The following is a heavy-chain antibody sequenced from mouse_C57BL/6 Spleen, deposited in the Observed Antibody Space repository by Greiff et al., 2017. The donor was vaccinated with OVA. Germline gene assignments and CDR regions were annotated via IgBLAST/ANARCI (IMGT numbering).Heavy chain of an antibody. CDR1: GYTFTSYW. CDR3: ARGRRGSFDY. J-gene: IGHJ2*01. Sequence: VQLQQSGAELVKPGASVKLSCKASGYTFTSYWMQWVKQRPGQGLEWIGEIDPSDSYTNYNQKFKGKATLTVDTSSSTAYMQLSSLTSEDSAVYYCARGRRGSFDYWGQGTTLTVSS. V-gene: IGHV1-50*01. CDR2: IDPSDSYT. D-gene: IGHD2-12*01.